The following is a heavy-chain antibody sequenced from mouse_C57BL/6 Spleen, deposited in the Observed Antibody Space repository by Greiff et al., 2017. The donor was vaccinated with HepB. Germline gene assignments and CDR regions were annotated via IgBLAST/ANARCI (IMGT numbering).Heavy chain of an antibody. CDR3: ARGDYYGSPAWFAY. CDR2: IYPGSGNT. J-gene: IGHJ3*01. Sequence: QVQLQQSGAELVRPGASVKLSCKASGYTFTDYYINWVKQRPGQGLEWIARIYPGSGNTYYNEKFKGKATLTAEKSSSTAYMQLSSLTSEDSAVYFCARGDYYGSPAWFAYWGQGTLVTVSA. D-gene: IGHD1-1*01. V-gene: IGHV1-76*01. CDR1: GYTFTDYY.